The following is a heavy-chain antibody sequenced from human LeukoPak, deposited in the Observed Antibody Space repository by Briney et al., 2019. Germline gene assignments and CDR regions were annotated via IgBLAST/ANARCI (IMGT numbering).Heavy chain of an antibody. Sequence: GGSLRLSCAASGFTFSNYAMSWVRQAPDKGLEWVSTISGSGGGTYYADSVKGRFTISRDDSKNTLYLQMNSLRADDTAVYYCAKDLGRYRNNFFDYWGQGNLVTVSS. CDR1: GFTFSNYA. D-gene: IGHD1-26*01. J-gene: IGHJ4*02. CDR2: ISGSGGGT. V-gene: IGHV3-23*01. CDR3: AKDLGRYRNNFFDY.